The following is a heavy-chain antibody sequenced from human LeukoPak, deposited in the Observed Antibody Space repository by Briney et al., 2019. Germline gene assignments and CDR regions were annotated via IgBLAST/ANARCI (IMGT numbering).Heavy chain of an antibody. D-gene: IGHD5-18*01. CDR3: AKDRLESYGSARYYFDS. V-gene: IGHV1-69*06. J-gene: IGHJ4*02. CDR2: IIPIFGTA. Sequence: SVKVSCKASGYTLTSYGISWVRQAPGQGLEWMGGIIPIFGTANYAQKFQGRVTITADKSTSTAYMELSSLRSEDTAVYYCAKDRLESYGSARYYFDSWGQGSLVTVSS. CDR1: GYTLTSYG.